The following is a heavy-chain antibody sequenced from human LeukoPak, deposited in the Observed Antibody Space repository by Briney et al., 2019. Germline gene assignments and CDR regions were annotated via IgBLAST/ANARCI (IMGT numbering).Heavy chain of an antibody. CDR2: TWYDGSNK. CDR1: GFTFSSYG. D-gene: IGHD2-2*01. J-gene: IGHJ6*03. Sequence: GGSLRLSCAASGFTFSSYGMHWVRQAPGKGLEWVAVTWYDGSNKYYADSVKGRFTISRDNSKNTLYLQMNSLRAEDTAVYYCARTARDYYYYYMDVWGKGTTVTVSS. CDR3: ARTARDYYYYYMDV. V-gene: IGHV3-33*01.